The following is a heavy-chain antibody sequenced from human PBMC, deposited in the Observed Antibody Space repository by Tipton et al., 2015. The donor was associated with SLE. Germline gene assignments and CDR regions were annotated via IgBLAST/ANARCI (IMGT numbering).Heavy chain of an antibody. Sequence: TLSLTCTVSGDSISSYYWSWIRQPPGKGLEWIGYIYYSGSTNYNPSLKSRVTISVDTSKNQFSLKLSSVTAADTAVYYCARIRSGWFDPWGQGTLVTVSS. D-gene: IGHD3-10*01. V-gene: IGHV4-59*01. CDR1: GDSISSYY. CDR3: ARIRSGWFDP. CDR2: IYYSGST. J-gene: IGHJ5*02.